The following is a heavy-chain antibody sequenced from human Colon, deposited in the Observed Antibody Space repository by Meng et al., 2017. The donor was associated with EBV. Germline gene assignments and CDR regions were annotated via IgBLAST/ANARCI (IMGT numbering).Heavy chain of an antibody. CDR1: GGSFSGYV. Sequence: QQLSAGLLKPSVTLSLTCTVKGGSFSGYVWSWVRQPPGKGMEWIGEVSHPGSANYNPSLKSRVTISVDASEKQFSLRLTSVTAADSAVYYCARVPTTGYKDHWGQGTLVTVSS. D-gene: IGHD3-9*01. V-gene: IGHV4-34*01. J-gene: IGHJ4*02. CDR2: VSHPGSA. CDR3: ARVPTTGYKDH.